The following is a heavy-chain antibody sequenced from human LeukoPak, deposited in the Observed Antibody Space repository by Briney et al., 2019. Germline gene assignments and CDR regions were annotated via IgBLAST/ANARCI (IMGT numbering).Heavy chain of an antibody. CDR2: MSYSGST. V-gene: IGHV4-59*08. J-gene: IGHJ5*02. CDR3: ARRRAEGGSNGHYNWFDP. Sequence: SETLSLTCTVSGDSNTSYYWSWIRQPPGKGLEWIGSMSYSGSTNYNPSRKRRVTMSVDTTKNQFSLRLNSVTAADTAVYYCARRRAEGGSNGHYNWFDPWGQGTLVTVSS. D-gene: IGHD6-13*01. CDR1: GDSNTSYY.